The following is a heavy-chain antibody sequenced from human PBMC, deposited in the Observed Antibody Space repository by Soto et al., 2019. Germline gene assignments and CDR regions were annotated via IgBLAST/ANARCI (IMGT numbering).Heavy chain of an antibody. V-gene: IGHV3-74*01. CDR2: INNDGSSP. CDR3: VRSIAGYSYFHY. Sequence: PGGSLRLSCAASGFTFSNYWMHWVRQVPGEGLMWVSRINNDGSSPVYADSVKGRFTISRDNAKNTVFLQVDSLRVEDTAVYYCVRSIAGYSYFHYWGQGSLVTVSS. J-gene: IGHJ4*02. D-gene: IGHD6-6*01. CDR1: GFTFSNYW.